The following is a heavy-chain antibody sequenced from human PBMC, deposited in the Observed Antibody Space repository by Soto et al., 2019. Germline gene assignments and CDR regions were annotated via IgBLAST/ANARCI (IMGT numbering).Heavy chain of an antibody. V-gene: IGHV1-69*04. CDR1: GGTFSSYT. CDR2: IIPILGIA. D-gene: IGHD3-3*01. J-gene: IGHJ4*02. CDR3: ARDLNKSGSDFWSGYYDFDY. Sequence: ASVKVSCKASGGTFSSYTISWVRQAPGQGLEWMGRIIPILGIANYAQKFQGRVTITADKSTSTAYMELSSLRSEDTAVYYCARDLNKSGSDFWSGYYDFDYWGQGTLVTVSS.